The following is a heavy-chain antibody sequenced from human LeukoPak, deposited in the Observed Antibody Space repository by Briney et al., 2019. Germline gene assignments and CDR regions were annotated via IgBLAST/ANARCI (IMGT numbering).Heavy chain of an antibody. J-gene: IGHJ4*02. CDR3: ARGQGGSSASYFDY. Sequence: GGSLRLSCVASGFTFNSYVMSWVRQAPGKGLEWVSSISGSGDKTAYADSVKGRFTTSRDNAKNSLYLQMNSLRAEDTAVYYCARGQGGSSASYFDYWGQGTLVTVSS. CDR1: GFTFNSYV. CDR2: ISGSGDKT. D-gene: IGHD1-26*01. V-gene: IGHV3-21*01.